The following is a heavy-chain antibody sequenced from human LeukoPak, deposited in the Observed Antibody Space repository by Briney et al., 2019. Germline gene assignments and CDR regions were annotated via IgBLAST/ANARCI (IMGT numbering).Heavy chain of an antibody. J-gene: IGHJ4*02. V-gene: IGHV3-23*01. D-gene: IGHD2-15*01. CDR3: ARQLGYCSSGSCYFDF. Sequence: GGSLRLSCEASGFTFSNSAMSWVRQAPGKGLDWFSAISGSGGSTHYADSVKGRFTISRDNSKNTLFLQMNSLRAEDRAMYYCARQLGYCSSGSCYFDFWGQGTLVTVSS. CDR2: ISGSGGST. CDR1: GFTFSNSA.